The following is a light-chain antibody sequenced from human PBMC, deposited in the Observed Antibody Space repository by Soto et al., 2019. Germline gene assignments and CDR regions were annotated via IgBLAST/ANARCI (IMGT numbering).Light chain of an antibody. Sequence: DIVMTQSPDSLAVSLGERATINCKSSQSVLYSSNNKNYLAWYQQKPGQPPKLLIYWASTRESGVPDRFSGSGSATDFTLTISSLLAEDVAVYYCQQYYSAPRTFGQGTKVEIK. CDR3: QQYYSAPRT. CDR2: WAS. CDR1: QSVLYSSNNKNY. V-gene: IGKV4-1*01. J-gene: IGKJ1*01.